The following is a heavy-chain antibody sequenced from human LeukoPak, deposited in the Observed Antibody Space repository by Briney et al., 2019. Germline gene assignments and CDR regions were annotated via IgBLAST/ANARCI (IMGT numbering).Heavy chain of an antibody. CDR3: ARDVATYDFWSGRKNFDY. V-gene: IGHV1-18*01. D-gene: IGHD3-3*01. CDR2: ISAYNGNT. CDR1: GYTFTSYG. J-gene: IGHJ4*02. Sequence: RASVKVSFKASGYTFTSYGISWVRQAPGQGLEWMGWISAYNGNTNYAQKLQGRVTMTTDTSTSTAYMELRSLRSDDTAVYYCARDVATYDFWSGRKNFDYWGQGTLVTVSS.